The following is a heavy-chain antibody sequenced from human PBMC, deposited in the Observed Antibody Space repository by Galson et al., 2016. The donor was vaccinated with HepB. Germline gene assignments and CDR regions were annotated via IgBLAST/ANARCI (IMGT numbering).Heavy chain of an antibody. CDR1: GDSISSGDYS. D-gene: IGHD3-10*01. J-gene: IGHJ4*02. Sequence: TLSLTCAVSGDSISSGDYSWTWIRQPPGKGLEWIGHIYYTGNTYYSPSLKSRVTMSVARSRNQFSLHLTSMIAADTAVYYWARGPRLLRAFGDLVSYFDYWGQGALVAVSS. V-gene: IGHV4-30-2*01. CDR3: ARGPRLLRAFGDLVSYFDY. CDR2: IYYTGNT.